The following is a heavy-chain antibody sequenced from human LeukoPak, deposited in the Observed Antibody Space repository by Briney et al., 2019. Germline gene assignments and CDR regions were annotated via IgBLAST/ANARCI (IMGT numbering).Heavy chain of an antibody. D-gene: IGHD4-23*01. CDR1: GFTFSSYA. J-gene: IGHJ4*02. V-gene: IGHV3-23*01. Sequence: GGSLRLSCVASGFTFSSYAMSWVRQAPGKGLEWVSAISGSGGSTYYADSVKGRFTISRDNSKNTLYLQMNSLRAEDTAVYYCACDYGGNSGVDYWGQGTLVTVSS. CDR2: ISGSGGST. CDR3: ACDYGGNSGVDY.